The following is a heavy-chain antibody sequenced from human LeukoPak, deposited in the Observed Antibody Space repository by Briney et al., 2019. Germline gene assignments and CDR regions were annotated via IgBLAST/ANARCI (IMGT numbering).Heavy chain of an antibody. Sequence: ASVKASCKASGYTFTSYGISWVRQAPGQGLEWMGWINPNSGGTNYAQKFQGRVTMTRDTSISTAYMELSRLRSDDTAVYYCARGGYSYGYGSGYWGQGTLVTVSS. J-gene: IGHJ4*02. V-gene: IGHV1-2*02. CDR3: ARGGYSYGYGSGY. CDR1: GYTFTSYG. CDR2: INPNSGGT. D-gene: IGHD5-18*01.